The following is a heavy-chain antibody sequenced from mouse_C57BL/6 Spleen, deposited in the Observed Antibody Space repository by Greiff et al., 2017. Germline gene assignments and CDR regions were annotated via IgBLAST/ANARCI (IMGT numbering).Heavy chain of an antibody. D-gene: IGHD1-1*01. V-gene: IGHV1-50*01. CDR3: ARDLRRGYFDV. CDR1: GYTFTSYW. CDR2: IDPSDSYT. J-gene: IGHJ1*03. Sequence: VQLQQSGAELVKPGASVKLSCKASGYTFTSYWMQWVKQRPGQGLEWIGEIDPSDSYTNYNQKFKGKATLTVDTSSSTAYMQLSSLTSEDSAVYYCARDLRRGYFDVWGTGTTVTGSS.